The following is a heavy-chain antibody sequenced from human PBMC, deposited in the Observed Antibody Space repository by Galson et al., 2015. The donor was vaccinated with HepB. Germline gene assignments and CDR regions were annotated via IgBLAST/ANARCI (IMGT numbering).Heavy chain of an antibody. CDR2: ISGGGGSL. Sequence: SCKASGYTFTSYDINWVRQAPGKGLEWVSSISGGGGSLYYADSVRGRFTISRDNSKKTLDLQMDGLTAEDTAVYYCAKGVISYYYMDVWGKGTTVTVSS. J-gene: IGHJ6*03. V-gene: IGHV3-23*01. CDR1: GYTFTSYD. D-gene: IGHD3-3*02. CDR3: AKGVISYYYMDV.